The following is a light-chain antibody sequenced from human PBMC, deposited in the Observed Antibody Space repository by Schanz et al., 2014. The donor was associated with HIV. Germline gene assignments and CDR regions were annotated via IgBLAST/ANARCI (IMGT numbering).Light chain of an antibody. J-gene: IGKJ3*01. Sequence: DIQMTQSPSSLSASVGDRVTLTCRASQGISNYLAWYQQKPGKVPKLLIYAASTLQSGVPSRFSGSGSGTDFTLTISSLQPEDVATYYCQQYNSYSFTFGPGTKVDIK. CDR1: QGISNY. V-gene: IGKV1-27*01. CDR3: QQYNSYSFT. CDR2: AAS.